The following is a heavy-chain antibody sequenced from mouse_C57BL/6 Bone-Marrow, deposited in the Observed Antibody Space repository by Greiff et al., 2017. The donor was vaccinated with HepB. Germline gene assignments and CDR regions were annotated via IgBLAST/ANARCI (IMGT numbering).Heavy chain of an antibody. CDR1: GFTFSDYY. CDR3: ARVIYDGYSAWFAY. J-gene: IGHJ3*01. D-gene: IGHD2-3*01. Sequence: EVQRVESEGGLVQPGSSMKLSCTASGFTFSDYYMAWVRQVPEKGLEWVANINYDGSSTYYLDSLKSRFIISRDNAKNILYLQMSSLKSEDTATYYCARVIYDGYSAWFAYWGQGTLVTVSA. V-gene: IGHV5-16*01. CDR2: INYDGSST.